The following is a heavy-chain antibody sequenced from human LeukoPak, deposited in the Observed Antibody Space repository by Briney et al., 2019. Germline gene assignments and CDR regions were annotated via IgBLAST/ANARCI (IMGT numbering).Heavy chain of an antibody. D-gene: IGHD1/OR15-1a*01. CDR3: ARDRVNTGFYYGMDV. CDR1: GLTFSSYS. Sequence: PGGSLRLSCAASGLTFSSYSMNWVRQAPGKGLEWVSSITGSSSYIYYADSVKGRFTISRDNAKNSLYLQMNSLRAEDTAVYYCARDRVNTGFYYGMDVWGQGTTVTVSS. V-gene: IGHV3-21*01. CDR2: ITGSSSYI. J-gene: IGHJ6*02.